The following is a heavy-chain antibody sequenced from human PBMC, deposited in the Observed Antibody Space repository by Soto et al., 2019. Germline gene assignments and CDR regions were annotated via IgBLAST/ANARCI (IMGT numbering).Heavy chain of an antibody. Sequence: ASLKVSCKASGYTFTGYYMHWVRQAPGQGLEWMGWINPNSGGTNYAQKFQGRVTMTRDTSISTAYMELSRLRSDDTAVYYCARVKLIEAAVSPSDVWGQGTTVTVSS. CDR3: ARVKLIEAAVSPSDV. D-gene: IGHD6-13*01. CDR2: INPNSGGT. CDR1: GYTFTGYY. J-gene: IGHJ6*02. V-gene: IGHV1-2*02.